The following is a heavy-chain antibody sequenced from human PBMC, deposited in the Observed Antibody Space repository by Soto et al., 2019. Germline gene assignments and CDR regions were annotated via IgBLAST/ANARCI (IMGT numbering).Heavy chain of an antibody. V-gene: IGHV3-74*01. CDR3: ASGLVEHSSSWYDY. Sequence: GGSLRLSCTASEVTFSTHWMHWVRQAPGKGLVWVSRINSDASSTDYADSVRGRFTISRDRAKNTLYLQMISLRAEDTAVYYCASGLVEHSSSWYDYWGQGTLVTVSS. CDR2: INSDASST. J-gene: IGHJ4*02. CDR1: EVTFSTHW. D-gene: IGHD6-13*01.